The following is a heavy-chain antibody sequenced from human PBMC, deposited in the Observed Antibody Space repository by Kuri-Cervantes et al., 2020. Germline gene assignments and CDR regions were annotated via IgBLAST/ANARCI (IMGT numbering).Heavy chain of an antibody. CDR2: INHRGST. CDR3: ARDHYDILTGYYEAI. Sequence: SCTVSGGSINNYYWSWIRQPPGKGLEWIGEINHRGSTNYNPSLESRVTISVDTSNNQLSQNQLSLKLNSVTAADTAVYYCARDHYDILTGYYEAIWGQGTMVTVSS. CDR1: GGSINNYY. J-gene: IGHJ3*02. D-gene: IGHD3-9*01. V-gene: IGHV4-34*01.